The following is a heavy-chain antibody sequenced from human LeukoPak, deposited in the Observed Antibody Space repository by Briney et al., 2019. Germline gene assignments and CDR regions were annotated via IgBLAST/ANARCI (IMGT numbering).Heavy chain of an antibody. CDR3: ASALGGQGGH. J-gene: IGHJ4*02. CDR1: GFTFSRYW. Sequence: AGSLRLSCAASGFTFSRYWMHWVRQAPGKGLVWVSLIKNDGISTTYADSVKGRFTISRDNAKNTLFLQMNSLRADDTAIYYCASALGGQGGHWGQGTLVTVSS. CDR2: IKNDGIST. D-gene: IGHD1-26*01. V-gene: IGHV3-74*03.